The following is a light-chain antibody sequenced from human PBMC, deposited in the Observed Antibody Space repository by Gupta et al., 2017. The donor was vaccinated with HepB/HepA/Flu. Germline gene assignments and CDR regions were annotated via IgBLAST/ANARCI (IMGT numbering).Light chain of an antibody. CDR3: QQRSNWLSLT. V-gene: IGKV3-11*01. J-gene: IGKJ4*01. CDR1: QSVSSY. CDR2: DAS. Sequence: EIVLTQSPATLSLSPGERATLSCRASQSVSSYLAWYQQKPGQAPRLLIYDASNRATGIPARFSGSGSGTDVTLTISSREPEDFAVYYCQQRSNWLSLTFGGGTKVEIK.